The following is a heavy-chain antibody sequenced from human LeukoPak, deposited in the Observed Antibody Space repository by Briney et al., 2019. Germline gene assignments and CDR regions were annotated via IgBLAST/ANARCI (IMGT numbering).Heavy chain of an antibody. V-gene: IGHV3-30-3*01. J-gene: IGHJ4*02. Sequence: GRSLRLSCAASGFTFSSYAMHWVRQAPGKGLEWVAVISYDGSNKYYADSVKGRFTISRDNSKNTLYLQMNSPRAEDTAVYYCARDPGGYCSSTSCYRAHFDYWGQGTLVTVSS. CDR1: GFTFSSYA. CDR2: ISYDGSNK. CDR3: ARDPGGYCSSTSCYRAHFDY. D-gene: IGHD2-2*01.